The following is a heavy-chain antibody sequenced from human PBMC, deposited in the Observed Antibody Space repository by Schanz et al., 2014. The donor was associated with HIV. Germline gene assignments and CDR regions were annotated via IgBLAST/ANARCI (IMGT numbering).Heavy chain of an antibody. CDR1: GFTFSSYA. D-gene: IGHD1-26*01. V-gene: IGHV3-30*04. Sequence: QVQLVESGGGVVQPGRSLRLSCAASGFTFSSYAMYWVRQAPGKGGEWVAVISYDGSNKYYADSVKGRFTISRDNSKNTLYLQMNSLRAEDTAVYYCAKDGSWEAFDVFDIWGQGTMVTVSS. CDR2: ISYDGSNK. J-gene: IGHJ3*02. CDR3: AKDGSWEAFDVFDI.